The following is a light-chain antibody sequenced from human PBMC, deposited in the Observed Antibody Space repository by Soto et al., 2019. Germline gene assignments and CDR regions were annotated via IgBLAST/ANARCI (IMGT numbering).Light chain of an antibody. Sequence: QSVLTQPASMSGSPGQLITISCTGTSSDVGSYYPVSWFQQHPGKAPKLIIYEVNKRPSGVSDRFSGSKSGNTASLTISGLQAADEAEYYCCSYAGDTTFFVFGTGTKLTVL. V-gene: IGLV2-23*02. J-gene: IGLJ1*01. CDR1: SSDVGSYYP. CDR3: CSYAGDTTFFV. CDR2: EVN.